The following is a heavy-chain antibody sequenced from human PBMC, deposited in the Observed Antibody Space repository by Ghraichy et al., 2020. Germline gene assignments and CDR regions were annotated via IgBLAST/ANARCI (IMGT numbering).Heavy chain of an antibody. CDR3: ASTQFYYDSRGYYANY. V-gene: IGHV3-49*03. CDR1: GFTFGDYP. J-gene: IGHJ4*02. D-gene: IGHD3-22*01. CDR2: IRSKFNGGTT. Sequence: GGTLRLSCTVSGFTFGDYPMSWFRQAPGKGLEWVGFIRSKFNGGTTEYDASVQGRFNISRDDSKSIAYLQMNSLNTEDTAVYYCASTQFYYDSRGYYANYWGQGTLVTVSS.